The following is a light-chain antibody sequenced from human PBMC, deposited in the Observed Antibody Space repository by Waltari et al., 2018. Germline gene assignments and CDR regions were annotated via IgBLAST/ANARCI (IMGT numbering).Light chain of an antibody. V-gene: IGKV4-1*01. CDR3: HQYYSTLWT. Sequence: DIVMTQSPYTLAVSLGERATINGKYSQSLLKSSYNKNELAWYQQKPGQPPKLLIYWASIRESDVPDRFSGSGSGTDFTLTISSLQAEDVAVYYCHQYYSTLWTFGQGTKVEIK. J-gene: IGKJ1*01. CDR1: QSLLKSSYNKNE. CDR2: WAS.